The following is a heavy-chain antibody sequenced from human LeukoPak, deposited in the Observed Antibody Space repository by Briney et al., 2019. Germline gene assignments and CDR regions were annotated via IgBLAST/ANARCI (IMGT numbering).Heavy chain of an antibody. CDR3: ARLISTSSSRFSDY. CDR2: ISISGENT. V-gene: IGHV3-23*01. D-gene: IGHD6-6*01. Sequence: GRSLRLACAASGFIFSSYAMSWVRQAAGKGLEWVSAISISGENTYYADSVKGRFTISRDTSRNTLYLQMHSLRAEDTAVYYCARLISTSSSRFSDYWGQGTLVTVSS. CDR1: GFIFSSYA. J-gene: IGHJ4*02.